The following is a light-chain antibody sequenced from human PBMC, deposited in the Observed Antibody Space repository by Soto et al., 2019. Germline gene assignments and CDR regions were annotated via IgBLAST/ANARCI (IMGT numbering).Light chain of an antibody. CDR3: QQYNNWPPSIT. J-gene: IGKJ5*01. CDR2: GAS. V-gene: IGKV3-15*01. CDR1: QSVTTY. Sequence: EIVLTQSPCTLSLSPGERATLSCRASQSVTTYLAWYQQKPGQAPRLLIYGASTRATGIPARFSGSGSGTEFTLTISSLQSEDFAVYYCQQYNNWPPSITFGQGTRLEIK.